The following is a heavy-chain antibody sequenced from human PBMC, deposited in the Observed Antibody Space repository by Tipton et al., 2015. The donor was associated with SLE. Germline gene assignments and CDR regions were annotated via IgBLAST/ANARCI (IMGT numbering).Heavy chain of an antibody. J-gene: IGHJ3*02. D-gene: IGHD6-13*01. CDR2: IYYSGST. V-gene: IGHV4-59*01. Sequence: TLSLTCTVSGGSISSYYWSWIRQPPGKGLEWIGYIYYSGSTNYNPSLKSRVTISVDTSKNQFSLKLSSVTAAYTAVYYCASDGSSSWYKRVHAFDIWGQGTMVTVSS. CDR3: ASDGSSSWYKRVHAFDI. CDR1: GGSISSYY.